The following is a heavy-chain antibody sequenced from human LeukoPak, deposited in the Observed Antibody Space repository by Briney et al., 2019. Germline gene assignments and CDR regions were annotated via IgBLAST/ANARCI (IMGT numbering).Heavy chain of an antibody. CDR3: ASAGYGDSDFDY. CDR2: IYYSGRT. CDR1: GGSISSSSYY. V-gene: IGHV4-39*07. Sequence: PSETLSLTCTVSGGSISSSSYYWGWIRQPPGKGLEWIGSIYYSGRTYYNPSLKSRVTISVDTSKNQFSLKLRSVTAADTAVYYCASAGYGDSDFDYWGQGTLVTVSS. D-gene: IGHD4-17*01. J-gene: IGHJ4*02.